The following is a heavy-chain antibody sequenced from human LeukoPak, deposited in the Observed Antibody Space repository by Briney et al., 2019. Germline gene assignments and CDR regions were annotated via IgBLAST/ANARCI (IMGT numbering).Heavy chain of an antibody. V-gene: IGHV3-64D*06. D-gene: IGHD6-19*01. Sequence: GGSLRLSCSASGFTFSSYAMHWVRQAPGKGLEYVSAISGSGGATYYADSVKGRFTISRDNSKNTLYLQMSSLRPEDTAVYYCVRDGSSGWYWVDYWGQGTLVTVSS. CDR1: GFTFSSYA. J-gene: IGHJ4*02. CDR2: ISGSGGAT. CDR3: VRDGSSGWYWVDY.